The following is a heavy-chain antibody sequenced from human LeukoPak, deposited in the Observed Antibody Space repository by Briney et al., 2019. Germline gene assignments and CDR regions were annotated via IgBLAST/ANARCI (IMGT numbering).Heavy chain of an antibody. CDR3: ARDRGSYFDY. CDR2: IYYSGST. CDR1: GGSISSSSYY. V-gene: IGHV4-39*07. J-gene: IGHJ4*02. Sequence: TSETLSLTCTVSGGSISSSSYYWGWIRQPPGKGLEWIGSIYYSGSTNYNPSLKSRVTISVDTSKNQFSLKLSSVTAADTAVYYCARDRGSYFDYWGQGTLVTVSS. D-gene: IGHD1-26*01.